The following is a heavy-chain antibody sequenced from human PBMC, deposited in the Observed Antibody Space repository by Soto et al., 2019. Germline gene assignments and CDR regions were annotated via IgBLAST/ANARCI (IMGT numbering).Heavy chain of an antibody. CDR1: GGSVRGYCFC. J-gene: IGHJ4*02. CDR3: AMRLDANSGYYDENCLDF. CDR2: SYHSGSS. Sequence: SETLSLTCAVSGGSVRGYCFCWCRLRQGKGKGLNWNTFSYHSGSSNSDPSFNSRITIAVATTQNRFSLKLSSVTATGTSIYFSAMRLDANSGYYDENCLDFWGQGTLVTASS. D-gene: IGHD3-22*01. V-gene: IGHV4-61*01.